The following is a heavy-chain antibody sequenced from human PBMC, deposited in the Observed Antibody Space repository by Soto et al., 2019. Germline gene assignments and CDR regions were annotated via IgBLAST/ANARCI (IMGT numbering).Heavy chain of an antibody. CDR3: ARQPHYYDSSGYYYVRSGQNYYYYGMDV. J-gene: IGHJ6*02. D-gene: IGHD3-22*01. Sequence: PGESLKISCKCSGYSFTSYWIGWVRQMPGKGLEWMGIIYPGDSDTRYSPSFQGQVTISADKSISTAYLQWSSLKASDTAMYYCARQPHYYDSSGYYYVRSGQNYYYYGMDVWGQGTTVTVSS. CDR2: IYPGDSDT. CDR1: GYSFTSYW. V-gene: IGHV5-51*01.